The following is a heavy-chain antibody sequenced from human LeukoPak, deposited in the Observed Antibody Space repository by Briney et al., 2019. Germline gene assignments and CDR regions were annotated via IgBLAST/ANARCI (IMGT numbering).Heavy chain of an antibody. CDR1: GGSISSGGYS. CDR3: ARGPYIVATLLYYYGMDV. D-gene: IGHD5-12*01. Sequence: SSETLSLTCAVSGGSISSGGYSWSWIRQPPGKGLEWIGYIYHSGSTYYNPSLKSRVTISVDRSKNQFSLKLSSVTAADTAVYYCARGPYIVATLLYYYGMDVWGQGTTVTVSS. CDR2: IYHSGST. J-gene: IGHJ6*02. V-gene: IGHV4-30-2*01.